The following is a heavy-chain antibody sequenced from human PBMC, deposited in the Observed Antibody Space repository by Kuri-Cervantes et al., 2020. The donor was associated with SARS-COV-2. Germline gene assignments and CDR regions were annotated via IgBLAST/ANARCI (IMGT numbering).Heavy chain of an antibody. J-gene: IGHJ6*02. V-gene: IGHV5-51*01. CDR3: ARHPTYYDFWSGSWGFYGMDV. D-gene: IGHD3-3*01. CDR2: IYPGDSDT. Sequence: KVSCKGSGYGFTSYWIGWVRQMPGKGLEWMGIIYPGDSDTRYSPSFQGQVTISADKSISTAYLQWSSLKASDTAMYYCARHPTYYDFWSGSWGFYGMDVWGQGTTVTVSS. CDR1: GYGFTSYW.